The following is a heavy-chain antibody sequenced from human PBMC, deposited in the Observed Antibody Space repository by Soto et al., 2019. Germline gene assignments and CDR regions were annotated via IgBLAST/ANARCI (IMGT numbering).Heavy chain of an antibody. Sequence: ASVKVSCKASGYTFTSYYIHWVRQAPGQGLECMGIINPSGGSTSYAQKFQGRVTMTRDTSTSTVYMELSSLRSEDTAVYYCASTKQTTIFGVAYMEPEMDVWGKGTTVTVSS. J-gene: IGHJ6*04. D-gene: IGHD3-3*01. CDR2: INPSGGST. V-gene: IGHV1-46*03. CDR3: ASTKQTTIFGVAYMEPEMDV. CDR1: GYTFTSYY.